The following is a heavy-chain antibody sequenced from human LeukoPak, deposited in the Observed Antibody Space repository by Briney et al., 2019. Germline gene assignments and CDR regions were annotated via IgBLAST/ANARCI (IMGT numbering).Heavy chain of an antibody. CDR3: ARVVVVVPAATSRGGNWFDP. CDR1: GYTFTSYA. D-gene: IGHD2-2*01. V-gene: IGHV1-3*01. Sequence: ASVKVSCKASGYTFTSYAMHWVRQAPGQRLEWMGWINAGNGNTKYSQKFQGRVTMTTDTSTSTAYMELRSLRSDDTAVYYCARVVVVVPAATSRGGNWFDPWGQGTLVTVSS. J-gene: IGHJ5*02. CDR2: INAGNGNT.